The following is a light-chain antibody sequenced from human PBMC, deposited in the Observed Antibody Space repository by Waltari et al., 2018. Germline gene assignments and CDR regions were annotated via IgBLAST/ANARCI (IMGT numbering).Light chain of an antibody. Sequence: QSALTQPASVSGSPGQSITISCTGTSSDDGSYKFVSWYQQHPGKAPKLMIYEGTKRPSGVSNRFSGSKSGNTASLTISGLQAEDEADYYCCSYAGRSTWVFGGGTKLTVL. CDR2: EGT. V-gene: IGLV2-23*01. CDR1: SSDDGSYKF. J-gene: IGLJ3*02. CDR3: CSYAGRSTWV.